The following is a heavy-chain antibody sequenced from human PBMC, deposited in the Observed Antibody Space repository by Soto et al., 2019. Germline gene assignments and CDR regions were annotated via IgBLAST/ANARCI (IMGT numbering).Heavy chain of an antibody. CDR2: ISYDGTKK. D-gene: IGHD4-17*01. CDR1: GFTFSTYA. Sequence: QVQLVESVGGVVQPGRSLRLSCAASGFTFSTYAMHWVRQAPGKGLEWVAVISYDGTKKYYADSVKGRLTISRDNSKTTLNLQMNSLRDEDTAVYYCARADSGDYDPNDYYYYGMDVWGRGTTVTVSS. J-gene: IGHJ6*02. V-gene: IGHV3-30-3*01. CDR3: ARADSGDYDPNDYYYYGMDV.